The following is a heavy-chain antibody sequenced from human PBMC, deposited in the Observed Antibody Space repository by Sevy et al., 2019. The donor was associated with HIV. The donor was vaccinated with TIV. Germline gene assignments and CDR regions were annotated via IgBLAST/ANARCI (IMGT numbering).Heavy chain of an antibody. CDR3: ARDLLPVAGTHPLSYYYYYGMDV. CDR2: ISYDGSNK. Sequence: GGSLRLSCAASGFTFSSYAMHWVRQAPGKGLEWMAVISYDGSNKYYADSVKGRFTIPRDNSKNTLYLQMNSLRAEDTAVYYCARDLLPVAGTHPLSYYYYYGMDVWGQGTTVTVSS. CDR1: GFTFSSYA. J-gene: IGHJ6*02. V-gene: IGHV3-30-3*01. D-gene: IGHD6-19*01.